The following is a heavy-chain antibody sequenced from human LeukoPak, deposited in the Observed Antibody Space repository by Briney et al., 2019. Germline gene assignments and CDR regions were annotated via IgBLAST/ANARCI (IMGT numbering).Heavy chain of an antibody. CDR3: AQSSSSDDYYYYMDV. V-gene: IGHV4-30-2*01. CDR1: GDSISSGGYY. J-gene: IGHJ6*03. D-gene: IGHD6-6*01. Sequence: SETLSLTCTVSGDSISSGGYYWSWIRQPPGKGLEWIGYIYHSGSTYYNPSLKSRVTISVDRSKNQFSLKLSSVTAADTAVYYCAQSSSSDDYYYYMDVWGKGTTVTVSS. CDR2: IYHSGST.